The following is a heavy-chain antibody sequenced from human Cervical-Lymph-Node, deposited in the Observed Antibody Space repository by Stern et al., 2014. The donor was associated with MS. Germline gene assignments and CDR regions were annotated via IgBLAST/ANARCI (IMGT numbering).Heavy chain of an antibody. D-gene: IGHD4-17*01. Sequence: EVQLVESGGGLVEPGGSLRLSCAASGFNFRTFTMSWVRQAPGKGLECVSSVSSSNSYTYCADSVKGRFTISRDNANMSLYLQMDSLRVEDTAIYYCVRDRGLTTVTSYFDKWGQGILVTVSS. CDR2: VSSSNSYT. J-gene: IGHJ4*02. CDR3: VRDRGLTTVTSYFDK. V-gene: IGHV3-21*02. CDR1: GFNFRTFT.